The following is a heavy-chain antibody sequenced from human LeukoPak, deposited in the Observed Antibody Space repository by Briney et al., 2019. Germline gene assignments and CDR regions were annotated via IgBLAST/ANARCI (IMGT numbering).Heavy chain of an antibody. CDR2: INHSGST. CDR1: GGSFSGYY. Sequence: PSETLSLTCAVYGGSFSGYYWSWIRQPPGKGLEWIGEINHSGSTNYNPSLKSRVTISVDTSKNQFSLKLSSVTAADTAVYYCAKTSLQRRLFAFDIWGQGTMVTVSS. J-gene: IGHJ3*02. V-gene: IGHV4-34*01. CDR3: AKTSLQRRLFAFDI.